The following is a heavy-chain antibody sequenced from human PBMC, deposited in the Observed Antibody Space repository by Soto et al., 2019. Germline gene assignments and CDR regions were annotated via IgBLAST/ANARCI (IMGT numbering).Heavy chain of an antibody. CDR2: ISASGGST. CDR3: AKGAGYSTNWEDY. J-gene: IGHJ4*02. V-gene: IGHV3-23*01. D-gene: IGHD6-13*01. Sequence: EVQLLESGGGLVQPGGSLRLSCAASGFTFSSYAMTWVRQAPGKGLEWVSGISASGGSTSYADSVKGRFTISRDNSKNTLFLQMNSLRAEDAAIYYCAKGAGYSTNWEDYWGQGTLVTVSS. CDR1: GFTFSSYA.